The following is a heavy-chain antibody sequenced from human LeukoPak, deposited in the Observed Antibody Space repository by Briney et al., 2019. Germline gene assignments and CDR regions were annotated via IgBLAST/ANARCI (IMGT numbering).Heavy chain of an antibody. V-gene: IGHV4-59*01. CDR1: GGSISSYY. CDR3: ARGGIAARRPTIYYYYYYMDV. CDR2: IYYSGST. J-gene: IGHJ6*03. Sequence: SETLSLTCTVSGGSISSYYWSWIRQPTGKGLEWIGYIYYSGSTNYNPSLKSRVTISVDTSKNQFSLKLSSVTAADTAVYYCARGGIAARRPTIYYYYYYMDVWGKGTTVTVSS. D-gene: IGHD6-6*01.